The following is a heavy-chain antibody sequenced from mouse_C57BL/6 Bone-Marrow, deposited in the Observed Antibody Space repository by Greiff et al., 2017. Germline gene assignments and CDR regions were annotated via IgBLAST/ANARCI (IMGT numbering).Heavy chain of an antibody. J-gene: IGHJ1*03. CDR3: ARLEFDGSSGDWYFDV. CDR2: IYSRDGST. CDR1: GYTFTSYD. Sequence: QVQLKESGPELVKPGASVKLFCKASGYTFTSYDINWVKQRPGPGLEWIGGIYSRDGSTKYNEKFKGKATLTVDTSPSTAYMELHSLTSEDSAVYFCARLEFDGSSGDWYFDVWGTGTTVTGSS. V-gene: IGHV1-85*01. D-gene: IGHD1-1*01.